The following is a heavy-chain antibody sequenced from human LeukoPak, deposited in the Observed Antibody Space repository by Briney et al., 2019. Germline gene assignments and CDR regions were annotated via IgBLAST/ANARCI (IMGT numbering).Heavy chain of an antibody. CDR3: ASDTDFPPRLYSSSSWFDY. D-gene: IGHD6-6*01. Sequence: PGRSLRLSCAASGFTFSSYAMHWVRQAPGKGLEWVSSISSSSSYIYYADSVKGRFTISRDNAKNSLYLQMNSLRAEDTAVYYCASDTDFPPRLYSSSSWFDYWGQGTLVTVSS. J-gene: IGHJ4*02. CDR2: ISSSSSYI. CDR1: GFTFSSYA. V-gene: IGHV3-21*01.